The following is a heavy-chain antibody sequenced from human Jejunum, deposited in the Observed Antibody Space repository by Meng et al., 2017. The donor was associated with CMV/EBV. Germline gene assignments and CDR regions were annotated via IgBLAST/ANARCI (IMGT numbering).Heavy chain of an antibody. D-gene: IGHD6-19*01. Sequence: SGFPFNSPPLTCVRQAPGRWLEWVSIISGGGGTPYYADSVKGRFTISRDNSKNTLYLQMNSLRGEDTALYYCATPATSSGWYYFDCWGQGTLVTVSS. J-gene: IGHJ4*02. V-gene: IGHV3-23*01. CDR3: ATPATSSGWYYFDC. CDR1: GFPFNSPP. CDR2: ISGGGGTP.